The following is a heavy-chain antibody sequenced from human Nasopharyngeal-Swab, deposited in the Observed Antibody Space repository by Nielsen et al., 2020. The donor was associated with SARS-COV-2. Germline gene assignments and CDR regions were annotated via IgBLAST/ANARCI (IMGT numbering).Heavy chain of an antibody. J-gene: IGHJ4*02. CDR1: GYTFTGYY. CDR2: INPNSGGT. CDR3: ARDDYGDYGYFGH. D-gene: IGHD4-17*01. Sequence: ASVKVSCKASGYTFTGYYIHWVRQAPGHGLEWMGWINPNSGGTNYAQNFQGWVTMTRDTSINTVYMELSRLKGDDTAVYYCARDDYGDYGYFGHWGQGTLVTVSS. V-gene: IGHV1-2*04.